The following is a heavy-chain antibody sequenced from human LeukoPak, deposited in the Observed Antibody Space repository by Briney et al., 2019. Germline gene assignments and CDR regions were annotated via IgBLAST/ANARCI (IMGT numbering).Heavy chain of an antibody. CDR2: IRNSGGST. CDR3: AKADIGLTGFSIFGVVTAHASDI. J-gene: IGHJ3*02. CDR1: GFTFSSYA. D-gene: IGHD3-3*02. Sequence: GGSLRLSCAASGFTFSSYAMNWVRQAPGKGLAWVSSIRNSGGSTYYADSVKGRFTISRDNSKNTLYLQMNSLRAEDTAVYYCAKADIGLTGFSIFGVVTAHASDIWGQGTMVTVS. V-gene: IGHV3-23*01.